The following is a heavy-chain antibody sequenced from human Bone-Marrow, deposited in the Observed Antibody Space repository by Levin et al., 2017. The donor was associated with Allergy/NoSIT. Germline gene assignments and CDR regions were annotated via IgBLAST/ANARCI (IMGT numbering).Heavy chain of an antibody. CDR1: GFNFGSYS. CDR3: ARDLSGTYPYYFDQ. CDR2: ISRTSRYI. D-gene: IGHD1-26*01. V-gene: IGHV3-21*01. J-gene: IGHJ4*02. Sequence: GESLKISCAASGFNFGSYSIDWVRQAPGKGLEWVSVISRTSRYIYYADSVKGRFSISRDNLKNSVFLQMNSLRVEDTAVYYCARDLSGTYPYYFDQWGPGTLVTVSA.